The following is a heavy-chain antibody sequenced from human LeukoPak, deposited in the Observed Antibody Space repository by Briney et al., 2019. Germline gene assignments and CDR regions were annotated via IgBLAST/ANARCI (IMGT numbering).Heavy chain of an antibody. J-gene: IGHJ5*02. CDR3: ARDEAAAPGQRGDWFDP. CDR2: ISPSGGEI. CDR1: GFTFSTFA. V-gene: IGHV3-23*01. D-gene: IGHD6-13*01. Sequence: GGSLRLSCAASGFTFSTFAMIWVRQPPGKGLEWVSSISPSGGEIHYADSVRGRFTISRDNSKSTLSLQMNSLSPEDTAVYYCARDEAAAPGQRGDWFDPWGQGTQVTVSS.